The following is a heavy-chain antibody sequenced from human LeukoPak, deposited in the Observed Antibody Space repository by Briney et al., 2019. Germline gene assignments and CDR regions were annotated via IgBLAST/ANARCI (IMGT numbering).Heavy chain of an antibody. V-gene: IGHV1-18*01. J-gene: IGHJ1*01. Sequence: ASVKVSCKDSGYTFTSYGISWVRQAPGQGLEWMGWISAYNGNTNYAQKLQGRVTMTTDTSRSTAYMELRSLRADDTAVYYCARVGYYHVSSGYYRPPFQHWGQGTLFTVSS. CDR1: GYTFTSYG. D-gene: IGHD3-22*01. CDR3: ARVGYYHVSSGYYRPPFQH. CDR2: ISAYNGNT.